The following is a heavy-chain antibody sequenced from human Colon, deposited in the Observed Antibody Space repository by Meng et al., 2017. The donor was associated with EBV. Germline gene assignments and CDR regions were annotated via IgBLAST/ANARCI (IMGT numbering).Heavy chain of an antibody. CDR3: ARVGWRQWSFDL. CDR1: GGSISSGDYY. J-gene: IGHJ2*01. Sequence: QVQLQGSGPGLVKPSTTLSLTCTVSGGSISSGDYYWSWIHQPPGKGLELIGHIYYSGSTSYNPSLKSRVTISVDTSNNQFSLKLSSVTAADTAVYYCARVGWRQWSFDLWGRGTLVTVSS. V-gene: IGHV4-30-4*01. D-gene: IGHD5-18*01. CDR2: IYYSGST.